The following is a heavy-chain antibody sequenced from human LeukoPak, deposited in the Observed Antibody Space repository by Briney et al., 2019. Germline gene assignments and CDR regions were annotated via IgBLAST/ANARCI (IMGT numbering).Heavy chain of an antibody. CDR3: AKGGCRGTCNPLAY. V-gene: IGHV3-23*01. J-gene: IGHJ4*02. D-gene: IGHD2-15*01. CDR1: GFTFSTFA. CDR2: ITGTHYTT. Sequence: GGSLRLSCAASGFTFSTFAMTWVRQAPGKGLEWVSSITGTHYTTYNTDSVKGRFTIPRDNSKNTLYLQMNNLRAEDTAVYYCAKGGCRGTCNPLAYWGQGALVTVSP.